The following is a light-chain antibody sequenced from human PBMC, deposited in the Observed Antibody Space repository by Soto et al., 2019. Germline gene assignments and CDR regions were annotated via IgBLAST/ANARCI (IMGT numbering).Light chain of an antibody. V-gene: IGKV1-5*03. CDR3: QQYDTYRT. Sequence: DIQMTQSPSTLSASVGDRVTITCRASQSISTWLAWYQQKPGKAPKLLIYKASTLESGVPSRFSGSGSGTECTLTISCLQPDDVATYYCQQYDTYRTFGQGTKVEIK. CDR1: QSISTW. CDR2: KAS. J-gene: IGKJ1*01.